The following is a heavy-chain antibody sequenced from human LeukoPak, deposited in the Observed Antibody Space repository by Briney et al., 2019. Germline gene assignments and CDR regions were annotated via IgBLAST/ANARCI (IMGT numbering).Heavy chain of an antibody. Sequence: GGSLRLSCAASGFTFSSYWMHWVRQAPGKGLVWVSRINSDGSGTTYADSVKGRFTISGDDAKNTLYLQMNSLRAEDTAVYYCARRGYCSSTSCLSFDYWGQGTLVTVSS. CDR3: ARRGYCSSTSCLSFDY. J-gene: IGHJ4*02. CDR2: INSDGSGT. V-gene: IGHV3-74*03. CDR1: GFTFSSYW. D-gene: IGHD2-2*01.